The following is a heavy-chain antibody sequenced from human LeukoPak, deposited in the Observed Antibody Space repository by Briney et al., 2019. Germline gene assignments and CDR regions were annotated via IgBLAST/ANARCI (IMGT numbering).Heavy chain of an antibody. D-gene: IGHD3-3*01. CDR2: VNSDGSIT. Sequence: GGSLRLSCAASAFTFSSYWMHWVRQAPGKGLVWVSRVNSDGSITTYADSVKGRFTISRDNAKNTLYLQMNGLRAEDTAVYYCARVGILEWHYFDYWGQGTLVTVSS. J-gene: IGHJ4*02. CDR3: ARVGILEWHYFDY. CDR1: AFTFSSYW. V-gene: IGHV3-74*01.